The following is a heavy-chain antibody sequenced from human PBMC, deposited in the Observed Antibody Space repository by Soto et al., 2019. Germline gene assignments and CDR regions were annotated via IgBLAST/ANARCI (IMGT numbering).Heavy chain of an antibody. J-gene: IGHJ4*02. Sequence: ETLSLTCTVSGGSISSYYWSWIRQPPGKGLEWIGYIYYSGSANYNPSLKSRVTISVDTSKNQFSLKLSSVTAADSAVYYCARLEGRATISYYFDFWGPGALVTVSS. CDR1: GGSISSYY. CDR2: IYYSGSA. D-gene: IGHD3-3*01. V-gene: IGHV4-59*08. CDR3: ARLEGRATISYYFDF.